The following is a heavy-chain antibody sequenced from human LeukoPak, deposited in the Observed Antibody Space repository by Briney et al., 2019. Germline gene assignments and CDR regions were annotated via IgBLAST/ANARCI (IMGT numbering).Heavy chain of an antibody. Sequence: PSETLSLTCTVFGYSISSAYSWGWIRQPPGKGLEWIASIYHNGNTYYNSSLKSRVTISVDTSETQFSLTMSSVTAADTAVYYCASYKTYYDSSGNPFDYWGQGTLVTVSS. CDR2: IYHNGNT. D-gene: IGHD3-22*01. CDR3: ASYKTYYDSSGNPFDY. V-gene: IGHV4-38-2*02. J-gene: IGHJ4*02. CDR1: GYSISSAYS.